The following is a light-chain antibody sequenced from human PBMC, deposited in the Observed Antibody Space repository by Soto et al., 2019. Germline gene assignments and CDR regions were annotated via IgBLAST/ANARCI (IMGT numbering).Light chain of an antibody. CDR3: QQYNNWPPVT. J-gene: IGKJ1*01. CDR2: GAS. V-gene: IGKV3-15*01. CDR1: QSVSSN. Sequence: DIVMTQSPATLSLSPGERATLSCRGSQSVSSNLAWYQQKPGQAPRLIIYGASTRATGIPARFSGSGSGTEFTPTISSLQSEDFAVYYCQQYNNWPPVTCGQGTKVDIK.